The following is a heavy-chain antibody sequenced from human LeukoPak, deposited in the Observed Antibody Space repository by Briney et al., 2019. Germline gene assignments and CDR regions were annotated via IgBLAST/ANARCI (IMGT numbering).Heavy chain of an antibody. D-gene: IGHD6-19*01. CDR3: ARIRYSSGWYYDQ. V-gene: IGHV3-7*01. Sequence: GGSLRLSCAASGFTFSTYWMNWVRQAPGKGLEWVANIKLDGSDKYYVDSVKGRFTISRDNAQNSLYLQMNSLRAEDTAVYYCARIRYSSGWYYDQWGQGTLVTVSS. CDR2: IKLDGSDK. J-gene: IGHJ4*02. CDR1: GFTFSTYW.